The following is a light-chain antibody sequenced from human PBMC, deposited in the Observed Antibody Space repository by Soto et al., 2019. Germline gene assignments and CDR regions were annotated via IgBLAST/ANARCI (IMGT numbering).Light chain of an antibody. CDR1: ESVRDE. CDR2: DSS. Sequence: EAVLTQSPATLSLSPGERATLSCRASESVRDELGWYQQKPGQAPRLLIFDSSTRATGFPDRFSGSGSGTDFTLTIIRLEPEDFAVYYCQQYDISPWTFGQGTKVEIK. V-gene: IGKV3-20*01. J-gene: IGKJ1*01. CDR3: QQYDISPWT.